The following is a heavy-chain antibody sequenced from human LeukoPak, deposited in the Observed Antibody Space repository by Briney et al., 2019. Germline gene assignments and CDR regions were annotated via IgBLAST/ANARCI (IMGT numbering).Heavy chain of an antibody. J-gene: IGHJ3*02. CDR3: ALNWNDLSAFDI. D-gene: IGHD1-1*01. V-gene: IGHV4-59*01. CDR1: GGSISSSF. Sequence: SETLSLTCTVSGGSISSSFWSWIRQPPGKGLEWIAYIHYSGSTNYIPSLRSRVTTSIDTSKNQSSLKLNSVTAADTAVYYCALNWNDLSAFDIWGQGTMVTVSS. CDR2: IHYSGST.